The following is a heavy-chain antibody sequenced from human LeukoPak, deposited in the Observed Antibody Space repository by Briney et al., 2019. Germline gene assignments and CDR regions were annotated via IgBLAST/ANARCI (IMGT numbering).Heavy chain of an antibody. Sequence: PSETLSLTCAVYGGSFSGYYWSWIRQPPGKGLEWIGEINHSGSTNYNPSLKSRVTISVDTSKNQFSLKLSSVTAADTAVYYCARGMYYYESSGYRFWGQGTLVTVSS. CDR1: GGSFSGYY. D-gene: IGHD3-22*01. J-gene: IGHJ4*02. CDR2: INHSGST. V-gene: IGHV4-34*01. CDR3: ARGMYYYESSGYRF.